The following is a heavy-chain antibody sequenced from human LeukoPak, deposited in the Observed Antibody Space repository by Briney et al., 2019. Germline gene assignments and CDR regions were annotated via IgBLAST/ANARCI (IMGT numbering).Heavy chain of an antibody. J-gene: IGHJ4*02. CDR2: INPNSGGT. Sequence: ASVKVSCKASGYTFTGYYMHWVRQAPGQGLEWMGRINPNSGGTDYTQKFQGRVTMTRDTSINTAYMELSRLTSDDTAAYYCARRDFWSGWKPFDYWGQGTLVTVSS. V-gene: IGHV1-2*06. D-gene: IGHD3-3*01. CDR1: GYTFTGYY. CDR3: ARRDFWSGWKPFDY.